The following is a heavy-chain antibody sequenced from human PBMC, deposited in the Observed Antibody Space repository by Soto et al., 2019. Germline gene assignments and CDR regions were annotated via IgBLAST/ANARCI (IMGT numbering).Heavy chain of an antibody. D-gene: IGHD6-6*01. CDR2: IRSKAYGGTT. J-gene: IGHJ2*01. Sequence: GGSLRLSCTASGFTFGDYAMSWVRQAPGKGLEWVGFIRSKAYGGTTEYAASVKGRFTISRDDSKSIAYLQMNSLKTEDTAVYYCTRDLSAYSSSSVYFDLWGRGTLVTVSS. V-gene: IGHV3-49*04. CDR3: TRDLSAYSSSSVYFDL. CDR1: GFTFGDYA.